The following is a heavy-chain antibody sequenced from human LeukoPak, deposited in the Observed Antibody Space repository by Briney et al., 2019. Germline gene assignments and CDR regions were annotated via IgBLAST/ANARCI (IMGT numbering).Heavy chain of an antibody. CDR2: INPNNGGT. V-gene: IGHV1-2*06. CDR3: ARPYSGYEWCDY. D-gene: IGHD5-12*01. Sequence: ASVKVSCKTSDLRWVRQAPGQGLEWMGQINPNNGGTNYAQKFQGRVTMTRDTSISTAYMELSRLTSADTAVYYCARPYSGYEWCDYWGQGTLVTVS. J-gene: IGHJ4*02. CDR1: D.